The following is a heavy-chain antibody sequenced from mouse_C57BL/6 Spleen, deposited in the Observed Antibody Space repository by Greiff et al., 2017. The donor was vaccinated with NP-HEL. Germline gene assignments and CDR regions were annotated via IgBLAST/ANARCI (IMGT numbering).Heavy chain of an antibody. J-gene: IGHJ2*01. V-gene: IGHV1-4*01. CDR3: ARSDYYGSRTGFDY. CDR1: GYTFTSYT. D-gene: IGHD1-1*01. CDR2: INPSSGYT. Sequence: QVQLKQSGAELARPGASVKMSCKASGYTFTSYTMHWVKQRPGQGLEWIGYINPSSGYTKYNQKFKDKATLTADKSSSTAYMQLSSLTSEDSAVYYCARSDYYGSRTGFDYWGQGTTLTVSS.